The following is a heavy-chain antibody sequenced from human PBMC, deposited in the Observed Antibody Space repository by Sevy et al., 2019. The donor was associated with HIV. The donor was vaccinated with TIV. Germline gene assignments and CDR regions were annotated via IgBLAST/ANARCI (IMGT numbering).Heavy chain of an antibody. D-gene: IGHD6-13*01. CDR3: ARLGIAAAGSDGMDV. V-gene: IGHV4-34*01. CDR2: INHSGST. J-gene: IGHJ6*02. CDR1: GGSFSGYY. Sequence: SETLSLTCAVYGGSFSGYYWSWIRQPPGKGLEWIGEINHSGSTKYNPSLKSRVTISVDTSKNQFSLKLSSVTAADTAVYYCARLGIAAAGSDGMDVWGQGTTVTVSS.